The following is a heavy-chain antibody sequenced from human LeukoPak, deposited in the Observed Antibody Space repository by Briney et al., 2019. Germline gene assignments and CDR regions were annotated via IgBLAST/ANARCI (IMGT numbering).Heavy chain of an antibody. Sequence: PGGSLRLSCAASGVSVSTNYMSWVRQAPAKGLEWVSVIYSGDNTYYADFVKGRFTISRDNSKNTIYLQMNSLRAEDTAVYLCAREGSGYTYGYNDAFDLWGQGTMVTVSS. CDR3: AREGSGYTYGYNDAFDL. D-gene: IGHD5-18*01. CDR1: GVSVSTNY. CDR2: IYSGDNT. J-gene: IGHJ3*01. V-gene: IGHV3-53*01.